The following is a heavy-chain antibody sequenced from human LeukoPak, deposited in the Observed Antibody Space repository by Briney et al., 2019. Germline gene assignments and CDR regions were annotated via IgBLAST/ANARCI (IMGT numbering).Heavy chain of an antibody. J-gene: IGHJ6*02. CDR1: GFTFSSYS. V-gene: IGHV3-21*01. Sequence: GGSLRLSCAASGFTFSSYSMNWVRQAPGKGLEWVSSISSSSSYIYYADSVKGRFTISRDKAKNSLYLQMNSLRAENTAVYYCASASSYFYYCYGLVVWGQGATVAV. CDR3: ASASSYFYYCYGLVV. CDR2: ISSSSSYI. D-gene: IGHD2-2*01.